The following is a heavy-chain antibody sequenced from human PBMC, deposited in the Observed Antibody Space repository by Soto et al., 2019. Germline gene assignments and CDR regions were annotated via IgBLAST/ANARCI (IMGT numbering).Heavy chain of an antibody. CDR2: ILSNDGK. D-gene: IGHD2-2*01. V-gene: IGHV2-26*01. CDR1: GFSLSNPRMG. CDR3: ARIQLPASYFYYMDV. Sequence: QVTLKEAGPVLVKPTETLTLTCTVSGFSLSNPRMGVAWIRQPPGKALEWLAHILSNDGKSYNTSLNSRLTISQDPSKSQVVLTMTNMDPVDTATYYCARIQLPASYFYYMDVWGKGTTVTVSS. J-gene: IGHJ6*03.